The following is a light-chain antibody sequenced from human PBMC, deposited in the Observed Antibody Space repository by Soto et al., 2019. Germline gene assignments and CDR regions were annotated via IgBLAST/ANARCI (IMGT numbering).Light chain of an antibody. V-gene: IGKV3-20*01. J-gene: IGKJ2*01. Sequence: IVLTHSPGTLSFSPCERDTLSFRASQIVINKYLPWYQQKPGQDPRLLIYDASNRATGIQARFSGSGSGTVFTLTISSLEPEDFAVYYCQQYGSSPNTFGQGTKVDIK. CDR3: QQYGSSPNT. CDR2: DAS. CDR1: QIVINKY.